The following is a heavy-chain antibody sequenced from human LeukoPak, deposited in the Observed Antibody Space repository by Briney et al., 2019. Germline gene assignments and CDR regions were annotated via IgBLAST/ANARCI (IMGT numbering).Heavy chain of an antibody. D-gene: IGHD3-22*01. CDR3: ARDQSSGYDPWSFDY. V-gene: IGHV4-61*02. Sequence: PSQTLSLTCTVSGGSISSGSYYWSWIRQPAGKGLEWIGRIYTSGSTNYNPSLKSRVTISVDTSKNQFSLKLSSVTAADTAVYYCARDQSSGYDPWSFDYWGQGTLVTVSS. CDR2: IYTSGST. CDR1: GGSISSGSYY. J-gene: IGHJ4*02.